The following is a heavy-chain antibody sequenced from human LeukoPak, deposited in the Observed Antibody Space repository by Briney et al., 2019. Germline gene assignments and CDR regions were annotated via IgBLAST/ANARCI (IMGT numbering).Heavy chain of an antibody. CDR2: IYSSGST. J-gene: IGHJ5*02. Sequence: SQTLSLTCTVSGGSISSGSYYWSWIRQPPGKGLEWIGRIYSSGSTNYNPSLKSRVTISVDTSKNQFSLKLSSVTAADTAVYYCARAGRTRITIFGFDPWGQGTLVTVSS. V-gene: IGHV4-61*02. D-gene: IGHD3-3*01. CDR1: GGSISSGSYY. CDR3: ARAGRTRITIFGFDP.